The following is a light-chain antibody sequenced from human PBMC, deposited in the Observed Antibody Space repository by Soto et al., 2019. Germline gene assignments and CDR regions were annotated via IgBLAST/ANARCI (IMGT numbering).Light chain of an antibody. CDR3: QQYDGVTLS. CDR1: QSVNSRQ. Sequence: EIVLTQSPGTLSLSPGERATLSCRASQSVNSRQLAWYQQKPGQAPRLLIYGSFTRAPGIPDRFSGTGSGTAFTLTISRLEPEDFAVYCCQQYDGVTLSFGGGTRVEVK. J-gene: IGKJ4*01. CDR2: GSF. V-gene: IGKV3-20*01.